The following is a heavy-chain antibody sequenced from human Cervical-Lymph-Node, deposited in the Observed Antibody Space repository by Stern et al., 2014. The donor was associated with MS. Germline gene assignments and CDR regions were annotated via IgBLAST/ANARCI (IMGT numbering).Heavy chain of an antibody. CDR2: IIPIFGTA. Sequence: VKLVESGAEVKKPGSSVKVSCKASGGTFSSYAIGWVRQAPGQVLEWMGGIIPIFGTANYAQKFQGRVTITADESTSTAYMELSSLRSEDTAVYYCARGELKEGLVRGMDVWGQGTTVTVSS. D-gene: IGHD1-26*01. V-gene: IGHV1-69*01. J-gene: IGHJ6*02. CDR1: GGTFSSYA. CDR3: ARGELKEGLVRGMDV.